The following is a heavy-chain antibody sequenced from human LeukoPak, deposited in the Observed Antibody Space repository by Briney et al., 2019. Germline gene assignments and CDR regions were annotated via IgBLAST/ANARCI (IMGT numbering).Heavy chain of an antibody. CDR3: AKDCSGGSCYDY. V-gene: IGHV3-7*04. J-gene: IGHJ4*02. CDR1: GFTFSDYY. D-gene: IGHD2-15*01. CDR2: IKYDGSEK. Sequence: GGSLRLSCAASGFTFSDYYMDWVRQAPGKGLEWVANIKYDGSEKYYVDSVRGRFTISRDNAKNSLYLQMNSLTPGDTAVYFCAKDCSGGSCYDYWGQGTLVTVSS.